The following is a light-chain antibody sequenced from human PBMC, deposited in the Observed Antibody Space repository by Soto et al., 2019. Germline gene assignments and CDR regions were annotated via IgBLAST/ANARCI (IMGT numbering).Light chain of an antibody. CDR2: YDS. V-gene: IGLV3-21*01. Sequence: SYELTQPPSVSVAPGKTARITCGGNNIGSKSVHWYQQKPGQAPVLVIYYDSDRPSGIPERFSGSNSGNTATLTICGVEAGDEADYYCHLCASSSDHVVFGGGTKLTVL. CDR3: HLCASSSDHVV. J-gene: IGLJ2*01. CDR1: NIGSKS.